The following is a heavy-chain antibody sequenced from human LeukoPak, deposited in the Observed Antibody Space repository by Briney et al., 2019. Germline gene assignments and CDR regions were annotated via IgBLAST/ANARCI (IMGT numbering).Heavy chain of an antibody. CDR1: GFTFSSYA. Sequence: GGSLRLSCAASGFTFSSYAMHWVRQAPGKGLEYVSAISSNGGSTYYANSVKGRFTISRDNSKNTLYLQMGSLRAEDMAVYYCARAAPRIAYYDSSGYYLHDAFDIWGQGTMVTVSS. D-gene: IGHD3-22*01. CDR2: ISSNGGST. J-gene: IGHJ3*02. V-gene: IGHV3-64*01. CDR3: ARAAPRIAYYDSSGYYLHDAFDI.